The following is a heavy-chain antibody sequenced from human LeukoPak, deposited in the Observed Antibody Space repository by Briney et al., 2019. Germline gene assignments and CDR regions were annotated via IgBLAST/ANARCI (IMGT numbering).Heavy chain of an antibody. CDR3: ARVIGSAVAGHNWFDA. CDR1: GGSISSYY. CDR2: IYYSGST. Sequence: SETLSLTCTISGGSISSYYWSWIRQPPGKGLEWIGYIYYSGSTNYNPSLKSRVTLSVATSKNQFSLKLTSVTAADTAVYYCARVIGSAVAGHNWFDAWGQGTLVTVSS. D-gene: IGHD6-19*01. V-gene: IGHV4-59*01. J-gene: IGHJ5*02.